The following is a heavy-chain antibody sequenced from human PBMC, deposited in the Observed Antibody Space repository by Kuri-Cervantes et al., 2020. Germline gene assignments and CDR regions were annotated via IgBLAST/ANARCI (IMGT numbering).Heavy chain of an antibody. CDR1: GFSISSYS. CDR2: IGSSSSPI. J-gene: IGHJ5*01. CDR3: ARGEGSSWFHF. V-gene: IGHV3-48*02. Sequence: GESLKISCAASGFSISSYSMTWVRQAPGKGLEWLSYIGSSSSPIFYADSVKGRFTISRDNAKNSLYLQMYSLRDEDTAMYYCARGEGSSWFHFWGQGTLVTVSS. D-gene: IGHD6-13*01.